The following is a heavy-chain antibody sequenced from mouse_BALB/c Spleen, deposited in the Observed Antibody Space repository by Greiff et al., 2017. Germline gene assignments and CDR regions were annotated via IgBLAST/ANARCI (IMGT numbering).Heavy chain of an antibody. CDR2: ISSGSSTI. CDR1: GFTFSSFG. Sequence: EVKLMESGGGLVQPGGSRKLSCAASGFTFSSFGMHWVRQAPEKGLEWVAYISSGSSTIYYADTVKGRFTISRDNPKNTLFLQMTSLRSEDTAMYYCARGGEIYDGYYFDYWGQGTTLTVSS. J-gene: IGHJ2*01. D-gene: IGHD2-3*01. V-gene: IGHV5-17*02. CDR3: ARGGEIYDGYYFDY.